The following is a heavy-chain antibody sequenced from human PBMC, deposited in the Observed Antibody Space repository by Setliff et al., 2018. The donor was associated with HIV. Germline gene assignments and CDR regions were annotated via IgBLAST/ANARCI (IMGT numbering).Heavy chain of an antibody. CDR3: ATHTYYYDSSGYYFDAFDI. V-gene: IGHV1-2*02. CDR2: INPNSGGT. Sequence: GASVKVSCKASGYTFTGYYMHWVRQAPGQGLEWMGWINPNSGGTNYAQKFQGRVTMTRDTSISTAYMELSRLRSDDTAVYYCATHTYYYDSSGYYFDAFDIWGQGTVVTVSS. CDR1: GYTFTGYY. D-gene: IGHD3-22*01. J-gene: IGHJ3*02.